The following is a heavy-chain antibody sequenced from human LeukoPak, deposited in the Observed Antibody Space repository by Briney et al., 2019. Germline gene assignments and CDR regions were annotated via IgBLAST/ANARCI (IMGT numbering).Heavy chain of an antibody. D-gene: IGHD4-11*01. CDR1: GYTFTGYY. CDR2: INPNSGGT. J-gene: IGHJ4*02. CDR3: ARDLMRDYSTXFDX. V-gene: IGHV1-2*02. Sequence: ASVKVSCKASGYTFTGYYMHWVRQAPGQGLEWMGWINPNSGGTNYAQKFQGRVTMTRDTSISTAYMELSRLRSDDTAVYYCARDLMRDYSTXFDXWGQGXLVTV.